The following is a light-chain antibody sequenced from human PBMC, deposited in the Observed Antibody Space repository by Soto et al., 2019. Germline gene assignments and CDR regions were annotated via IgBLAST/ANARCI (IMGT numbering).Light chain of an antibody. V-gene: IGLV1-44*01. CDR1: SSNIGSNT. Sequence: QSVLAQPPSASGTPGQRVTISCSGSSSNIGSNTVSWYHQLPGTAPKLLIYSDNQRPSGVPDRFSGSKSGASASLAISGLQSEDEADYYCATWDDSRGVFGGGTQLTVL. CDR3: ATWDDSRGV. J-gene: IGLJ3*02. CDR2: SDN.